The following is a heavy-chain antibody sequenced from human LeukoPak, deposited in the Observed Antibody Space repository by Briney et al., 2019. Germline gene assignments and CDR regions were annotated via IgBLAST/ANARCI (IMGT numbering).Heavy chain of an antibody. CDR2: INPNSGGT. D-gene: IGHD1-26*01. J-gene: IGHJ3*02. Sequence: GASVKVSCKASGYTFTGYYMHWVRQAPGQGLEWMGRINPNSGGTNYAQKFQGRVTMTRDTSISTAYMELSRLRSDATAVYYCARAYYDHFDAFDIWGQGTMVTVSS. CDR1: GYTFTGYY. V-gene: IGHV1-2*06. CDR3: ARAYYDHFDAFDI.